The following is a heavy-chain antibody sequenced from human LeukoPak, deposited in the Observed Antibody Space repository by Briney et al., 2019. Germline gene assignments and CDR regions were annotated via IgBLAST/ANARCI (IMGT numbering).Heavy chain of an antibody. CDR3: ARVDILTGYTFDY. D-gene: IGHD3-9*01. J-gene: IGHJ4*02. CDR2: IYYSGST. Sequence: PSETLSLTCTVSGGSISSYYWSWIRQPPGKGLEWIGYIYYSGSTNYNPSLKIRVTISVDTSKNQFSLKLSSVTAADTAVYYCARVDILTGYTFDYWGQGTLVTVSS. V-gene: IGHV4-59*01. CDR1: GGSISSYY.